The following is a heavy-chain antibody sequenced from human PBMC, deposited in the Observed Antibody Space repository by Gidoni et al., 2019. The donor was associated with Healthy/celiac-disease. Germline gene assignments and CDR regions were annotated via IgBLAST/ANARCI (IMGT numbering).Heavy chain of an antibody. D-gene: IGHD6-13*01. CDR2: INWNGGNT. CDR3: ARNDVAAAGDYFDY. Sequence: EVQLVESGGGVVRPGGSLRLSCTASVFTFDDYGMSWVRQAPGKGLEWVSGINWNGGNTGYADSVKGRFTISRDNAKNSLYLQMNSLRAEDTALYYCARNDVAAAGDYFDYWGQGTLVTVSS. V-gene: IGHV3-20*04. CDR1: VFTFDDYG. J-gene: IGHJ4*02.